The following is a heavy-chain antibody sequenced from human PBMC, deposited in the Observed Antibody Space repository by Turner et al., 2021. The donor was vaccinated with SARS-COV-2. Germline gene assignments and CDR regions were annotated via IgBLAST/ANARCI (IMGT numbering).Heavy chain of an antibody. J-gene: IGHJ2*01. Sequence: QVQLGQSGAEVRKPGSSVKVSCRAAGGTFSSFIIDWVRQAPEQGLEWMGGIISLPGIANYAQKFQGRVTVTADTSTSTVYMELSSLRSEDTAVYYCARPTSCGGDCYYFDLWGRGTLVTVSS. D-gene: IGHD2-21*02. V-gene: IGHV1-69*02. CDR2: IISLPGIA. CDR3: ARPTSCGGDCYYFDL. CDR1: GGTFSSFI.